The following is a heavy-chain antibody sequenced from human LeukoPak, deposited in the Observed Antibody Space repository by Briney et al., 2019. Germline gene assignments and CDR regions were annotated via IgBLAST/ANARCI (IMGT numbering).Heavy chain of an antibody. CDR2: ISSSSTI. CDR3: ARDVYYDILTGFFDY. D-gene: IGHD3-9*01. V-gene: IGHV3-48*04. Sequence: PGGSLRLSCAASGFSFSSYSMNWVRQAPGKGLEWVSYISSSSTIYYADSVKGRFTISRDNAKNSLYLQMNSLRAEDTAVYYCARDVYYDILTGFFDYWGQGTLVTVSS. CDR1: GFSFSSYS. J-gene: IGHJ4*02.